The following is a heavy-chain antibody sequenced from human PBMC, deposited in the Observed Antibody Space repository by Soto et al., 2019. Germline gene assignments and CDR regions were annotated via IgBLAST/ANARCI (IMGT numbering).Heavy chain of an antibody. V-gene: IGHV2-5*02. CDR1: GFSLDTSGVG. D-gene: IGHD5-12*01. CDR2: IYWDDDQ. J-gene: IGHJ4*02. CDR3: ARRRIYNGYDS. Sequence: QITLKESGPTLVKPTPTLTLTCTFSGFSLDTSGVGVGWIRQAPGEALEWLGVIYWDDDQRYSPALRNRLTITKDTSKNQVVLTMNNMNPVDAGTYYCARRRIYNGYDSWGQGTLVTVSS.